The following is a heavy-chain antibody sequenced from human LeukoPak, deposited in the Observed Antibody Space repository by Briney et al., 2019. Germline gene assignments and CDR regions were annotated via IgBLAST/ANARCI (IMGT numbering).Heavy chain of an antibody. D-gene: IGHD5-18*01. CDR2: ISYDGSNK. CDR3: ARGPATQLWFTPNWFDP. J-gene: IGHJ5*02. V-gene: IGHV3-30*04. Sequence: PGRSLRLSCAASGFTFSSYAMHWVRRAPGKGLEWVAVISYDGSNKYYADSVKGRSTISRDNSKNTLYMQMNSLRAEDTAVYYCARGPATQLWFTPNWFDPWGQGTLVTVSS. CDR1: GFTFSSYA.